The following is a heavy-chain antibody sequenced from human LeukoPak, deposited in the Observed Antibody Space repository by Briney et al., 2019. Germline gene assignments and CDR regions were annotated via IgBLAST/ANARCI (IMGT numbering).Heavy chain of an antibody. CDR3: ARHLNGDSGYGRDAFDI. J-gene: IGHJ3*02. Sequence: HAGGSLRLSCAASGFTFSSYWMSWVRQAPGKGLEWVANIKQDGSEKYYVDSVKGRFTISRDNAKNSLYLQMNSLRAEDTAVYYCARHLNGDSGYGRDAFDIWGQGTMVTVSS. CDR2: IKQDGSEK. CDR1: GFTFSSYW. V-gene: IGHV3-7*01. D-gene: IGHD5-12*01.